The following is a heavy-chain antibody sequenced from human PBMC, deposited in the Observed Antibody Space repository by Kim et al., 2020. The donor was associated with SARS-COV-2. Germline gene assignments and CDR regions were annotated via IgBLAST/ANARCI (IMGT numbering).Heavy chain of an antibody. V-gene: IGHV3-30-3*01. D-gene: IGHD5-18*01. J-gene: IGHJ4*02. CDR2: ISYDGSNK. CDR1: GFTFSSYA. CDR3: ARDLGGYSYGEFDY. Sequence: GGSLRLSCAASGFTFSSYAMHWVRQAPGKGLEWVAVISYDGSNKYYADSVKGRFTISRDNSKNTLYLQMNSLRAEDTAVYYCARDLGGYSYGEFDYWGQGTLVTVSS.